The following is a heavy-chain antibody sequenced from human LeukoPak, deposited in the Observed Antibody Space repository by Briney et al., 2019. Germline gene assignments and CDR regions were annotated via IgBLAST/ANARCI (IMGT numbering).Heavy chain of an antibody. CDR2: ININTGNP. Sequence: ASVKVSCKASGYTFTSYAMNWVRQAPGQGLKWMGWININTGNPTYAQGFTGRFVFSLDTSVSTAYLQISSLKAEDTAVYYCARDHPIHPYYDILTGYPHNWLDPWGQGTLVTVSS. V-gene: IGHV7-4-1*02. CDR1: GYTFTSYA. D-gene: IGHD3-9*01. CDR3: ARDHPIHPYYDILTGYPHNWLDP. J-gene: IGHJ5*02.